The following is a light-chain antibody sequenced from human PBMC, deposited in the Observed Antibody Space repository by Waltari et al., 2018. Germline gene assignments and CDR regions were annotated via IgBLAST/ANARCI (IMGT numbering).Light chain of an antibody. V-gene: IGKV6-21*01. CDR1: QNIGNN. CDR2: YAS. J-gene: IGKJ4*01. Sequence: EVVLIQSPDFQSVTSKEKVTITCRASQNIGNNLHWYQQKPGQSPKPLIKYASQSFSGVPSRFSGSGSGTDFTLTIISLEAEDAATYYCHQSDSLPTFGGGTKVEIK. CDR3: HQSDSLPT.